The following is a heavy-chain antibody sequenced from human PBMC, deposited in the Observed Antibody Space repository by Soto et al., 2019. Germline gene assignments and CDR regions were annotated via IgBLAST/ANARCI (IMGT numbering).Heavy chain of an antibody. J-gene: IGHJ4*02. D-gene: IGHD5-12*01. Sequence: GASVKVSCKASGGTFSSYAISWVRQAPGQGLEWMGGIIPIFGTANYAQKFQGRVTITADESTSTAYMELSSLRSEDTAVYYCAREWEMATIRAFDYWGQGTLVPVSS. V-gene: IGHV1-69*13. CDR1: GGTFSSYA. CDR2: IIPIFGTA. CDR3: AREWEMATIRAFDY.